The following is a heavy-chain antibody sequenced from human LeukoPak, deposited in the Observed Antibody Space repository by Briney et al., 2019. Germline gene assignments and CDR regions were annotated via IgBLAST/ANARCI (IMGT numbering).Heavy chain of an antibody. J-gene: IGHJ4*02. CDR2: IYTSGMT. CDR3: ARAGYTISSYRFDY. V-gene: IGHV4-4*07. D-gene: IGHD3-16*02. Sequence: WETVSLTCSVSGGSINSYWWSWIRQPAGKGLEFIGRIYTSGMTNYNPSLKSRVSMSVDTSKNQFSLELRSVTAADTAVYFCARAGYTISSYRFDYWGQGALVTVSS. CDR1: GGSINSYW.